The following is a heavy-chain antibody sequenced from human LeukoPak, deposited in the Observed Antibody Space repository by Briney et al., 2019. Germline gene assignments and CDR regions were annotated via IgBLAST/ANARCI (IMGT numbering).Heavy chain of an antibody. CDR2: INHSGST. CDR1: GGSFSGYY. CDR3: ARHLTSSSSYYYYYMDV. V-gene: IGHV4-34*01. D-gene: IGHD6-6*01. Sequence: SETLSLTCAVYGGSFSGYYWSWIRQPPGKGLEWIGEINHSGSTNYNPSLKSRVTISVDTSKNQFSLKLSSVTAADTAVYYCARHLTSSSSYYYYYMDVWGKGTTVTISS. J-gene: IGHJ6*03.